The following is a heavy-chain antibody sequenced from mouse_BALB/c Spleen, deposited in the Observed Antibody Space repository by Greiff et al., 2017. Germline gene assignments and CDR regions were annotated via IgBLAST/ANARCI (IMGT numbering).Heavy chain of an antibody. CDR2: IWSGGST. Sequence: VKLVESGPGLVQPSQSLSITCTVSGFSLTSYGVHWVRQSPGKGLEWLGVIWSGGSTDYNAAFISRLSISKDNSKSQVFFKMNSLQANDTAIYYCARKGGLTGTAWFAYWGQGTLVTVSA. CDR3: ARKGGLTGTAWFAY. CDR1: GFSLTSYG. J-gene: IGHJ3*01. V-gene: IGHV2-2*02. D-gene: IGHD4-1*01.